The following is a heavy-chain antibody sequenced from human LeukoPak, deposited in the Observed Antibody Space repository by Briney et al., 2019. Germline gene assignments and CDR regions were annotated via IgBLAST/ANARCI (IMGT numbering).Heavy chain of an antibody. CDR2: ISYGVSNK. J-gene: IGHJ4*02. V-gene: IGHV3-30-3*01. CDR1: GFTFSSYA. Sequence: PGGSLRLSCAASGFTFSSYAMHWVRQAPGKGLEWVAIISYGVSNKYYADSAKGRFTISRDNSNNTLYLQMNSLRPEDTAVYYCARRPAQYFDSWGQGTLVTVSS. CDR3: ARRPAQYFDS.